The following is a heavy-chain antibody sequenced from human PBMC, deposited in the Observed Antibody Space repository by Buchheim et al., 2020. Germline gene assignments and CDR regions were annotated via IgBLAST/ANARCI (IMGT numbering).Heavy chain of an antibody. Sequence: EVQLVESGGGLVQPGGSLRLSCAASGFTFSSYDMSWVRQAPGKGLEWVSGISGSGGTTYYAGSVKGRFTISRDSSKNTLYLPMNSLRAEDTAVYHCAKASGPSIYNGLDVWGQGTT. CDR1: GFTFSSYD. V-gene: IGHV3-23*04. CDR3: AKASGPSIYNGLDV. J-gene: IGHJ6*02. CDR2: ISGSGGTT. D-gene: IGHD6-6*01.